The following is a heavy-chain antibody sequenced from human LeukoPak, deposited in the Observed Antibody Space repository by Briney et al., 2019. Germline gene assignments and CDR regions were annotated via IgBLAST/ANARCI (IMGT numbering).Heavy chain of an antibody. V-gene: IGHV4-59*08. CDR1: GGSISSYY. J-gene: IGHJ5*02. CDR2: IYYSGST. Sequence: SSETLSLTCSVSGGSISSYYWSWIRQPPGKGLEWIGYIYYSGSTNYNPSLKSRVTISVDTSKNQFSLKLSSVTAADTAVYYCERRTGNWFDPWGQGTLVTVSS. D-gene: IGHD7-27*01. CDR3: ERRTGNWFDP.